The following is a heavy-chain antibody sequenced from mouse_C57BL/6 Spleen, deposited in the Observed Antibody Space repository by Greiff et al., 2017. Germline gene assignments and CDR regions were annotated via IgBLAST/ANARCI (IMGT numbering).Heavy chain of an antibody. CDR1: GFTFSSYT. Sequence: EVQVVESGGGLVKPGGSLKLSCAASGFTFSSYTMSWVRQTPEKRLEWVATISGGGGNTYYPDSVKGRFPISRDNAKSTLYLQMSSLRSEDTALYYCARVQRYFDVWGTGTTVTVSS. CDR2: ISGGGGNT. V-gene: IGHV5-9*01. J-gene: IGHJ1*03. CDR3: ARVQRYFDV.